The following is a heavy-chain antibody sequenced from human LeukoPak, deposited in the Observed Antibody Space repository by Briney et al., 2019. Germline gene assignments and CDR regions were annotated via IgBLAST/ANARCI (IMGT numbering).Heavy chain of an antibody. Sequence: GALRLSCATSGFTFSSYAMSWVRQAPGKGLEWVSAISGSGGSTYYADSEKGRFTISRDNSKNTLYLQMNSLRAEDTAVYYCTRTYYYDSIDYFDYWGQGALVTVSS. CDR2: ISGSGGST. CDR3: TRTYYYDSIDYFDY. D-gene: IGHD3-22*01. V-gene: IGHV3-23*01. J-gene: IGHJ4*02. CDR1: GFTFSSYA.